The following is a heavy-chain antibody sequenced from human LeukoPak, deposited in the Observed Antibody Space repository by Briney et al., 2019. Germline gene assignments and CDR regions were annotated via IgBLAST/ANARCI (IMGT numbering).Heavy chain of an antibody. D-gene: IGHD2-21*02. J-gene: IGHJ4*02. V-gene: IGHV4-30-2*06. Sequence: MPSETLSLTCSVSGGSISSGPYFWSWIRQSPGQGLEWIGYIYHSGSTYYNPSLKSRVTISVDRSKNQFSLKLSSVTAADTAVYYCARVGGDDVDYWGQGSLVTVSS. CDR3: ARVGGDDVDY. CDR2: IYHSGST. CDR1: GGSISSGPYF.